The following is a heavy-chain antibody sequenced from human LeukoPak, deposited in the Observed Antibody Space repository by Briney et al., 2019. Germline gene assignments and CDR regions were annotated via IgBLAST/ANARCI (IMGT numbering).Heavy chain of an antibody. CDR1: RFTFSNYV. Sequence: GGSLRLSCEASRFTFSNYVMSWVRQAPGGGLECVSAISGDGRRTYYSDSGKGRFTISRDNSKNTLCLQMTGLRVDDTAVYYCANAASSSWPSYYYGLDGWGQGTTVTVSS. J-gene: IGHJ6*02. CDR3: ANAASSSWPSYYYGLDG. CDR2: ISGDGRRT. D-gene: IGHD6-13*01. V-gene: IGHV3-23*01.